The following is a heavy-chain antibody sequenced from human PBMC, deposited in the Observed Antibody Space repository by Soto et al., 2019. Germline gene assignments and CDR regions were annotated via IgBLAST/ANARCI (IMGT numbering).Heavy chain of an antibody. D-gene: IGHD2-2*01. CDR2: ISGSGGST. CDR1: GFTFSSYA. Sequence: EVQLLESGGGLVQPGGSLRLSCAASGFTFSSYAMSWVRQAPGKGLEWVSAISGSGGSTYYADSVKGRFTISRDNSKNTLYLQMNSRRAEDTAVYYCAKEKLDCSSTSCYNYYYYYGMDVWGQGTTVTVSS. V-gene: IGHV3-23*01. CDR3: AKEKLDCSSTSCYNYYYYYGMDV. J-gene: IGHJ6*02.